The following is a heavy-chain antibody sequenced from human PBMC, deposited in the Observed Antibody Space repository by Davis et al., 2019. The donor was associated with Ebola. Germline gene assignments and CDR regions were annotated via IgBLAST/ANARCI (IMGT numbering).Heavy chain of an antibody. Sequence: GESLKISCAASGFTFTSYAMSWVRQAPGKGLEWVSGISGSGGNTYYADSVKGRFTISRDNSQNTLYLHTNSLRAEDTAVYYCAKVGGSYYATHNWFDPWGQGTLVTVSS. J-gene: IGHJ5*02. CDR3: AKVGGSYYATHNWFDP. V-gene: IGHV3-23*01. CDR2: ISGSGGNT. CDR1: GFTFTSYA. D-gene: IGHD1-26*01.